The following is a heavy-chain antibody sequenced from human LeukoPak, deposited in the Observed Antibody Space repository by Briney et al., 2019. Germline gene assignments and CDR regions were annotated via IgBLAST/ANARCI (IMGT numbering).Heavy chain of an antibody. CDR2: IKQDGSEE. V-gene: IGHV3-7*03. J-gene: IGHJ4*02. Sequence: GGSLRLSCAASGFTFSSYWMSWVRQAPGKGLEWVANIKQDGSEEYYVDSVKGRFTISRDNAKNSLYLQMNSLRAEDTAVYYCAREPYCSSTSCFIFDYWGQGTLVTVSS. CDR3: AREPYCSSTSCFIFDY. D-gene: IGHD2-2*01. CDR1: GFTFSSYW.